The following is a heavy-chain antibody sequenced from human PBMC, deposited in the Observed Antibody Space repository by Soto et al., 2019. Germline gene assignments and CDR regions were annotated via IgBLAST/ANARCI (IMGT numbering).Heavy chain of an antibody. J-gene: IGHJ2*01. CDR3: ARRRTYYDAEPGYFDI. CDR2: IYPGDSDT. Sequence: GESLKISCYVSGFTFTNCWIGWVRQMPGKGLEWMGIIYPGDSDTVYSPSFQGQVTISADNSITTAYLQWSSLKASDTAMYSCARRRTYYDAEPGYFDIWGRGTLVTVSS. D-gene: IGHD3-3*01. V-gene: IGHV5-51*01. CDR1: GFTFTNCW.